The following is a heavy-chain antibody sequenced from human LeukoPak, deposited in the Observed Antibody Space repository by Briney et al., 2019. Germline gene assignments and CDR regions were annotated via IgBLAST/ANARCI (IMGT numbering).Heavy chain of an antibody. Sequence: PSETLSLTCTVSGGSITSYSYYWGWIRQPPGKGLEWIASIYYGGDTNYNPSRKSRVTISVDTSKNQFSVKLISVTAADTAVYYCARHRRSSGWPYYFDYWGQGTLVAVSS. CDR3: ARHRRSSGWPYYFDY. CDR1: GGSITSYSYY. J-gene: IGHJ4*02. V-gene: IGHV4-39*01. CDR2: IYYGGDT. D-gene: IGHD6-19*01.